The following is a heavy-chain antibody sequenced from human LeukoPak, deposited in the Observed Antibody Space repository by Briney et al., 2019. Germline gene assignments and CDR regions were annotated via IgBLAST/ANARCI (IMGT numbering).Heavy chain of an antibody. CDR3: ARGRFGGYLLWDYYYYMDV. CDR2: INHSGST. CDR1: GGSFSGYY. Sequence: PSETLSLTCAVYGGSFSGYYWSWIRQPPGKGLEWIGEINHSGSTNYNPSLKCRVTMSVDTSKNQFSLKLSSAPAADTAVYYCARGRFGGYLLWDYYYYMDVWGKGTTVTVSS. V-gene: IGHV4-34*01. J-gene: IGHJ6*03. D-gene: IGHD3-16*01.